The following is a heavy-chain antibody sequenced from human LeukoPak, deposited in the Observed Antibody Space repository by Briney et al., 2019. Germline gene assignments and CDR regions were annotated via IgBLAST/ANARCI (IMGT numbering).Heavy chain of an antibody. CDR1: GCSISSGYY. J-gene: IGHJ5*02. CDR2: IYHSGST. V-gene: IGHV4-38-2*01. D-gene: IGHD3-9*01. CDR3: ARVQYFEFDP. Sequence: SETLSLTCAVSGCSISSGYYWGWIRQPPGKGLEWIGSIYHSGSTYYNPSLKSRVTISVDTSKNQFSLKLSSVTAADTAVYYCARVQYFEFDPWGQGTLVTVSS.